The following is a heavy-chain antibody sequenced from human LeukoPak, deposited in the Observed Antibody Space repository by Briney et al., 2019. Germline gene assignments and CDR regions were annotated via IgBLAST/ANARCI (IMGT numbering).Heavy chain of an antibody. CDR2: IIPIFGTA. J-gene: IGHJ4*02. CDR1: GGTFSSYA. V-gene: IGHV1-69*05. D-gene: IGHD2-2*01. Sequence: VASVKVSCKASGGTFSSYAISWVRQAPGQGLWWMGGIIPIFGTANYAQKFQGRVSITTDESTSTAYMDLSSLRSEDTAVYYCASSDPNIVVVPAARDYYFDYWGQGTLVTVSS. CDR3: ASSDPNIVVVPAARDYYFDY.